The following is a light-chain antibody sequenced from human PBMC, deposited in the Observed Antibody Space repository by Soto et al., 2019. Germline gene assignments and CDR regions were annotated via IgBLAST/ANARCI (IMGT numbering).Light chain of an antibody. CDR3: QQYGGSPLGLT. Sequence: EIVMTQSPATLSVSPGESATLSCRASQRISTNLAWYQQKGGQPPRLLIYGASTRATGITQRFSGSGSGTDFTLTISSLQSEDFAVYYCQQYGGSPLGLTFGGGTKVEIK. V-gene: IGKV3-15*01. CDR1: QRISTN. CDR2: GAS. J-gene: IGKJ4*01.